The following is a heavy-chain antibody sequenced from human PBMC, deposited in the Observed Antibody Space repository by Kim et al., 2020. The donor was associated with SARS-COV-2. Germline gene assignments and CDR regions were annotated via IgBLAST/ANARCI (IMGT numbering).Heavy chain of an antibody. Sequence: FNPSLSSRVTISVDTPKSQFSLNLTSVTAADTAVYYCATASATDRYYSQYWGQGTLVTVSS. CDR3: ATASATDRYYSQY. J-gene: IGHJ4*02. V-gene: IGHV4-31*02. D-gene: IGHD2-15*01.